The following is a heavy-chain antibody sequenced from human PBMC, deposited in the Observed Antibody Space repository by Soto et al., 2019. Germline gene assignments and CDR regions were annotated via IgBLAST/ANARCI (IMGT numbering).Heavy chain of an antibody. CDR1: GFALSKAIMG. D-gene: IGHD1-26*01. J-gene: IGHJ4*03. Sequence: QVTLKGSGPVLVKPTETLTLTCRVSGFALSKAIMGVSWIRQPPGKAMEWLAHSFWNDERSYNTSLKSRLTISSDTYKTQVVITMTNVDPVDTGTYFYSRAMREGLPICYVDSWGQGTLVTVSS. CDR2: SFWNDER. CDR3: SRAMREGLPICYVDS. V-gene: IGHV2-26*01.